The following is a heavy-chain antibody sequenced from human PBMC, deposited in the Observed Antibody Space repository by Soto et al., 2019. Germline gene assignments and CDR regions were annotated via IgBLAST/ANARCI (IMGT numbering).Heavy chain of an antibody. J-gene: IGHJ5*02. CDR2: IYPGDFET. V-gene: IGHV5-51*01. Sequence: GKALEWMGIIYPGDFETRYSPSFQGQVTISVDKSITTAYLQWTSLQASDTAVYYCSRGYYATTICNPLFELWVQGTPV. D-gene: IGHD2-8*01. CDR3: SRGYYATTICNPLFEL.